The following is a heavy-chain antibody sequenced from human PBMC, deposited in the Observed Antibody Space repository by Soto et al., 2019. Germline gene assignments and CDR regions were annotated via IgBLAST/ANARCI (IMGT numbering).Heavy chain of an antibody. CDR3: ARGYDFWSGYPAFDY. V-gene: IGHV1-18*01. Sequence: ASVKVSCKASGYTLTSYGISWVRQAPGQGLEWMGWISAYNGNTNYAQKLQGRVTMTTDTSTSTAYMELRSLRSDDTAVYFCARGYDFWSGYPAFDYWGQGTLVTVSS. D-gene: IGHD3-3*01. CDR1: GYTLTSYG. CDR2: ISAYNGNT. J-gene: IGHJ4*02.